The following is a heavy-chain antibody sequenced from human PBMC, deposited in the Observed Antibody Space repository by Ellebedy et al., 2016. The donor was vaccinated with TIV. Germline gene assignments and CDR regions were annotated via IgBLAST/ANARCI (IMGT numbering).Heavy chain of an antibody. CDR2: INPNSGDT. Sequence: ASVKVSXXASGYTFTGYYMHWVRQAPGQGLEWMGWINPNSGDTNYAQKFQGRVTMTRDTSISTAYMELSRLTSDDTAVYYCARDQDISSWYFWGQGTLVTVSS. V-gene: IGHV1-2*02. J-gene: IGHJ4*02. CDR3: ARDQDISSWYF. CDR1: GYTFTGYY. D-gene: IGHD6-13*01.